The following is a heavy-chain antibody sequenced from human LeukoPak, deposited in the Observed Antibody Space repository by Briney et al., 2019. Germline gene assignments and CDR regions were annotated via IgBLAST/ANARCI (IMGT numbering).Heavy chain of an antibody. CDR2: IRSKAYGGTT. J-gene: IGHJ6*03. CDR3: TRDLCSSTSCYPYYYYYMDV. Sequence: GGPLRLSCTASGFTFGDYAMSWFRQAPGKGLEWVGFIRSKAYGGTTEYAASVKGRFTISRDDSKSIAYLQMNSLKTEDTAVYYCTRDLCSSTSCYPYYYYYMDVWGKGTTVTVSS. CDR1: GFTFGDYA. D-gene: IGHD2-2*01. V-gene: IGHV3-49*03.